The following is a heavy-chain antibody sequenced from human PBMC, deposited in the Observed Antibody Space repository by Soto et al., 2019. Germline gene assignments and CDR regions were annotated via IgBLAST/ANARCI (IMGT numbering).Heavy chain of an antibody. CDR2: IIPIFGTT. CDR3: AREDIVLVPAAARTGYYYYGMDV. Sequence: SVKVCCKDSGGTFNNYALRWVRQAHRQGLEWMGDIIPIFGTTNNAQKFQGRVTITADESTSTAYMELSSLRSEDTAVYYCAREDIVLVPAAARTGYYYYGMDVWGQGTTVTVSS. D-gene: IGHD2-2*01. V-gene: IGHV1-69*13. J-gene: IGHJ6*02. CDR1: GGTFNNYA.